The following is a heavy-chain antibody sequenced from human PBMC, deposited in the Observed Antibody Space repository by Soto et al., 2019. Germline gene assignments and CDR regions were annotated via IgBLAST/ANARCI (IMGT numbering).Heavy chain of an antibody. CDR3: ARSTSLGGMDV. CDR1: GFTFSTYS. Sequence: EVQLVESGGGLVKPGGSLRLSCAASGFTFSTYSMNWVRQAPGEGLEWVSAIRSTTGYMYNADSVKGRVTISRDNAKNSLYLQMISLRAEDTAVYYCARSTSLGGMDVWSQGTTVTVSS. D-gene: IGHD1-1*01. CDR2: IRSTTGYM. V-gene: IGHV3-21*01. J-gene: IGHJ6*02.